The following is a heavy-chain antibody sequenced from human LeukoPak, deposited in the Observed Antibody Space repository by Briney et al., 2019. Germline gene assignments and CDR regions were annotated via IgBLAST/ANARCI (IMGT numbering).Heavy chain of an antibody. CDR2: ISDIGSI. J-gene: IGHJ4*02. Sequence: TXSXTCXVXGGSISSYYWSWIRQPPGKGLEWIAYISDIGSINYNPSFKSRVTISLDTSKNQFSLKLSSVTAADTAVYYCAGHHPRNTVDFWGQGTLVTVSS. CDR1: GGSISSYY. D-gene: IGHD2-8*02. V-gene: IGHV4-59*08. CDR3: AGHHPRNTVDF.